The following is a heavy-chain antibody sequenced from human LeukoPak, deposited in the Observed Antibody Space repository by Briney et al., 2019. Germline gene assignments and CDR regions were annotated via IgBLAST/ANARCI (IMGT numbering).Heavy chain of an antibody. CDR2: ITTYNGNT. V-gene: IGHV1-18*01. D-gene: IGHD6-6*01. CDR3: ARLIEYRTSSRVFDI. CDR1: GYSLTTYG. Sequence: AAVKVSCKASGYSLTTYGITRVRQAPGQGLEWMGWITTYNGNTNYARKLQGRVTMTTDTSTNTAYMELGSLRPDDTAVYYCARLIEYRTSSRVFDIWGQGTMVTVSS. J-gene: IGHJ3*02.